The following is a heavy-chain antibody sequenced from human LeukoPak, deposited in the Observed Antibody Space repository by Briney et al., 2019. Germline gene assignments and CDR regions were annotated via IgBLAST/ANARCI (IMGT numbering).Heavy chain of an antibody. CDR1: GFTFSSYS. CDR2: ISSSSSYI. Sequence: GGSLRLSCAASGFTFSSYSMNWVRQAPGKGLEWVSSISSSSSYIYYADSVKGRFTISRDNAKNSLCLQMNSLRAEDTAVYYCARDESGEHDYWGQGTLVTVSS. CDR3: ARDESGEHDY. V-gene: IGHV3-21*01. J-gene: IGHJ4*02. D-gene: IGHD7-27*01.